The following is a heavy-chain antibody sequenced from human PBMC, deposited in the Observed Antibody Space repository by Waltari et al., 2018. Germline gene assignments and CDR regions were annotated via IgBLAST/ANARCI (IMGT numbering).Heavy chain of an antibody. J-gene: IGHJ6*02. Sequence: QVQLVQSGAEVKKPGASVKVSCKASGYTFTSYYMHWVRQAPGQGLEWMGIINPSGGSTSYAQKFQGRVTMTRDTSTSTVYMELSSLRSEDTAVYYCARVYPEGRQQQVGMDVWGQGTTVTVSS. D-gene: IGHD6-13*01. V-gene: IGHV1-46*01. CDR1: GYTFTSYY. CDR3: ARVYPEGRQQQVGMDV. CDR2: INPSGGST.